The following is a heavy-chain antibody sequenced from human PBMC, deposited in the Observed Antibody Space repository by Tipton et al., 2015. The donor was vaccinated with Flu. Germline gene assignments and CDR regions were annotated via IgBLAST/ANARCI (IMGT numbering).Heavy chain of an antibody. Sequence: TLSLTCTVSGDSVSNSDYYWNWIRQEPGKGLEWIGHIDFSGSTHYNPSLKSRLTISIDTSKNQFSLKLSSVTAADTAVYYCARRDYSNYVSEPKNWFHPWGQGTLVTVSS. J-gene: IGHJ5*02. CDR1: GDSVSNSDYY. V-gene: IGHV4-31*03. CDR2: IDFSGST. CDR3: ARRDYSNYVSEPKNWFHP. D-gene: IGHD4-11*01.